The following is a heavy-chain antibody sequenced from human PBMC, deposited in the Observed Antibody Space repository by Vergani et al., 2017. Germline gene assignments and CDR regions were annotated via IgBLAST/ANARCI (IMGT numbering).Heavy chain of an antibody. CDR1: GFTFSSYW. V-gene: IGHV3-7*01. Sequence: EVHLVESGGGLVQPGGSLRLSCAASGFTFSSYWMTWVRQAPGKGLEWVANIKQDGSEKSYVDSVKGRFTISRDNAKNSLYLQMNSLRAEDAAVYYCATRDAGIPANWGQGTLVTVSS. D-gene: IGHD5-24*01. CDR3: ATRDAGIPAN. CDR2: IKQDGSEK. J-gene: IGHJ4*02.